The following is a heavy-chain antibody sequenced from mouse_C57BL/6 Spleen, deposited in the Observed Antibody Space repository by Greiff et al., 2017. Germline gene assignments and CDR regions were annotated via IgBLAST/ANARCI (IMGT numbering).Heavy chain of an antibody. Sequence: VQLQQPGAELVRPGTSVKLSCKASGYTFTSYWMHWVKQRPGQGLEWIGVIDPSDSYTNYNQKFKGKATLTVDTSSSSAYMQLSSLTSEDSAVYYCAVEGSGTYWGQGTLVTVSA. D-gene: IGHD1-1*01. CDR2: IDPSDSYT. V-gene: IGHV1-59*01. CDR3: AVEGSGTY. CDR1: GYTFTSYW. J-gene: IGHJ3*01.